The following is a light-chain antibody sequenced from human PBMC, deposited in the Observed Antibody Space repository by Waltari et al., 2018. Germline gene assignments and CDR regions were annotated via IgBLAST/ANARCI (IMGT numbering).Light chain of an antibody. CDR1: SSDVGGYNY. CDR3: SSYRRSDIVV. J-gene: IGLJ2*01. CDR2: DVN. Sequence: QSALTQPASVSGSPGQSITISCTGTSSDVGGYNYVSWYQHHPGKAPKLMIYDVNDRPSAVSNRFSCSKAGDTASLTICGLQAEDEADYYCSSYRRSDIVVFGGGTKLTVL. V-gene: IGLV2-14*03.